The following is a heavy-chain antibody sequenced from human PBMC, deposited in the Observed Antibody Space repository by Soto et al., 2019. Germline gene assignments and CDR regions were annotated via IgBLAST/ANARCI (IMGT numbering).Heavy chain of an antibody. CDR3: ARAYGGDAFDI. V-gene: IGHV4-61*01. D-gene: IGHD2-8*01. CDR2: IRYSGST. CDR1: GGYVSSGSYY. Sequence: QLQLQESGPGLVKPSETLSLTCAVSGGYVSSGSYYWSWIRQPPGKGLEWIGYIRYSGSTNYNPSLKSRVTISVDTSKHQCSLKLSSVTAADTAVYYCARAYGGDAFDIWGQGTMVTVSS. J-gene: IGHJ3*02.